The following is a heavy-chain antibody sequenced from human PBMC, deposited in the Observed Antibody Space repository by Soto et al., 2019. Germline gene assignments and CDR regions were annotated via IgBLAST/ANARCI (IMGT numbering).Heavy chain of an antibody. CDR2: IIPIFGTA. D-gene: IGHD2-15*01. J-gene: IGHJ3*02. Sequence: SVKVSCKASGGTFSSYAISWVRQAPGQGLEWMGGIIPIFGTANYAQKFQGRVTITADESTSTAYMELSSLRSEDTAVYYCARDTPYCSGGSCYPTAFDIWGQGTMVTVS. CDR1: GGTFSSYA. V-gene: IGHV1-69*13. CDR3: ARDTPYCSGGSCYPTAFDI.